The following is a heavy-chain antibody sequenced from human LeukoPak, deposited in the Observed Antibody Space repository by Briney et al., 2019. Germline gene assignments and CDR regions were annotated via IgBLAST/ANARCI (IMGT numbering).Heavy chain of an antibody. D-gene: IGHD3-10*01. V-gene: IGHV1-69*05. CDR1: GGTFSSYA. CDR2: IIPIFGTA. CDR3: ARGNSGRGGWPYYYYYYYMDV. J-gene: IGHJ6*03. Sequence: ASAKVSCKASGGTFSSYAISWVRQAPGQGLEWMGGIIPIFGTANYAQKFQGRVTITRNTSISTAYMELSSLSSEDTAVYYCARGNSGRGGWPYYYYYYYMDVWGKGTTVTVSS.